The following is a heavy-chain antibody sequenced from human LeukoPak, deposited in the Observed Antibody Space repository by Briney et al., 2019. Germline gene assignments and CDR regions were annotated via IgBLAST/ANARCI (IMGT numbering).Heavy chain of an antibody. D-gene: IGHD3-10*01. Sequence: SETLSLTCTVSGGSISIGGYYWSWIRQHPGKGLEWIGYIYYNGNTYYNPSLKSRLTISGDMSENQFSLKLTSVTAADTAVYFCVRNFDSYNAFDIWGQGTMVTVSS. CDR3: VRNFDSYNAFDI. CDR1: GGSISIGGYY. J-gene: IGHJ3*02. V-gene: IGHV4-31*03. CDR2: IYYNGNT.